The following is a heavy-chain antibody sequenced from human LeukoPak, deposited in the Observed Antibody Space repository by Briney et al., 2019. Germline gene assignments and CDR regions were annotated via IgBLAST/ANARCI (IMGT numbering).Heavy chain of an antibody. V-gene: IGHV3-21*01. CDR1: RFSFSSHN. CDR2: ISNGGRYL. Sequence: PGGSLRHSRAASRFSFSSHNMNWVRQARGKGLEWVSPISNGGRYLYYADSVKGLFSNTRDNAKNSLYLQMNSLGADDTAVYYCARDATYGVFDYWGQGTLVTVSS. CDR3: ARDATYGVFDY. J-gene: IGHJ4*02. D-gene: IGHD4/OR15-4a*01.